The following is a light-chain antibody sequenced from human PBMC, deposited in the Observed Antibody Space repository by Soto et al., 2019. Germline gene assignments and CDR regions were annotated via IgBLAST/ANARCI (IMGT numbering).Light chain of an antibody. Sequence: QAVVTQPPSASGTPGQRVTISCSGSSSNIGSNTVNWYQQLPGTAPKHLIYTNNQRPSGVPDRFSGSKSGTSASLAISGLQSEDEADDYCAAWDDSLNGPVFVGGTKLTVL. J-gene: IGLJ2*01. CDR3: AAWDDSLNGPV. V-gene: IGLV1-44*01. CDR2: TNN. CDR1: SSNIGSNT.